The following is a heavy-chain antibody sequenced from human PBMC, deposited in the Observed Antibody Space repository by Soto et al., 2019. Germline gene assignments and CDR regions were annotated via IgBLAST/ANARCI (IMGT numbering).Heavy chain of an antibody. Sequence: QVQLVESGGGVVQPGRSLRLSCAASGFTFSSYVLHWVRQAPGKGLEWVAVISYDGSNKYYADSVKGRFTISRDNSKNTLYLQMNSLRAEDRAVYYCARNGGYSYGYPIGYWGQGTLVTVSS. J-gene: IGHJ4*02. CDR2: ISYDGSNK. V-gene: IGHV3-30-3*01. D-gene: IGHD5-18*01. CDR1: GFTFSSYV. CDR3: ARNGGYSYGYPIGY.